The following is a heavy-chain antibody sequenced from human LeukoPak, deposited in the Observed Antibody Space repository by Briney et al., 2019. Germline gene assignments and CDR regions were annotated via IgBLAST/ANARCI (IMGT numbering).Heavy chain of an antibody. D-gene: IGHD3-3*01. CDR1: GFNFNSYW. Sequence: GGSLRLSCAVSGFNFNSYWMSWVRQAPGKGLERVANIKEDATAKFYLDSVEGRFTISRDNAKNALYLQMNSLRAEDTAVYYCARLGGNDDFWSGYTDYWGQGTLVTVSS. CDR3: ARLGGNDDFWSGYTDY. CDR2: IKEDATAK. V-gene: IGHV3-7*01. J-gene: IGHJ4*02.